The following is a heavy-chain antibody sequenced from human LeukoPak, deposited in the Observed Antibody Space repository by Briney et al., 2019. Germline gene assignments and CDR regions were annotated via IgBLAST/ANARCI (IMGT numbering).Heavy chain of an antibody. J-gene: IGHJ4*02. CDR1: GFTFSSSA. Sequence: PGGSLRLSCAASGFTFSSSAMSWVRQVPGKGLEWVSGISASGGSTSYADSVRGRFTISRDNSENTLYVQMNSLRDEDAAVYYCAEDQRWESPHYLDSWGQGTLVTVSS. V-gene: IGHV3-23*01. CDR2: ISASGGST. CDR3: AEDQRWESPHYLDS. D-gene: IGHD1-26*01.